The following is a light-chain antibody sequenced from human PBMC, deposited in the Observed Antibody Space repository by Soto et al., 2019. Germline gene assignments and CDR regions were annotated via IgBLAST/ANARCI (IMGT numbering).Light chain of an antibody. V-gene: IGKV3-11*01. CDR2: DAS. Sequence: EIVLTQSPATLSLSPGERATLSCRASQSVSNYLAWYQQKPGQAPRLLIYDASNRATGIPTRFSGSGSGTDFTLTISSLEPEDFAVYYCQQRSNWPPSTFGPGTKVDVK. CDR3: QQRSNWPPST. CDR1: QSVSNY. J-gene: IGKJ3*01.